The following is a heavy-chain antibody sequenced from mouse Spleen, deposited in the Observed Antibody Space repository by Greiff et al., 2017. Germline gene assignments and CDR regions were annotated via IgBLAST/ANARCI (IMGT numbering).Heavy chain of an antibody. CDR3: ARKLGRPYAMDY. Sequence: VQLQQSGAELVKPGASVKLSCTASGFNIKDTYMHWVKQRPEQGLEWIGRIDPANGNTKYDPKFQGKATITADTSSNTAYLQLSSLTSEDTAVYYCARKLGRPYAMDYWGRGTSGTVSS. CDR2: IDPANGNT. V-gene: IGHV14-3*02. D-gene: IGHD4-1*01. J-gene: IGHJ4*01. CDR1: GFNIKDTY.